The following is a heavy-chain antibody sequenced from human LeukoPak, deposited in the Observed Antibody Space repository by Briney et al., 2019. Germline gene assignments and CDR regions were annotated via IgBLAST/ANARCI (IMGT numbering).Heavy chain of an antibody. CDR3: ARGDIVATLLPYYCYMDV. D-gene: IGHD5-12*01. Sequence: GGSLRLSCAASGFTFSSYSMNWVRQAPGKGLEWVSGINWNGGSTGYADSVKGRFTISRDNAKNSLYLQMNSLRAEDTALYYCARGDIVATLLPYYCYMDVWGKGTTVTVSS. CDR2: INWNGGST. CDR1: GFTFSSYS. J-gene: IGHJ6*03. V-gene: IGHV3-20*04.